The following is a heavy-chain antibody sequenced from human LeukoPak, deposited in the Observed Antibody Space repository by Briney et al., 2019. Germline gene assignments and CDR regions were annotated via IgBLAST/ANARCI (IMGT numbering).Heavy chain of an antibody. CDR1: GFTFSSYA. CDR2: ISYDGSNK. Sequence: GGSLRLSCAASGFTFSSYAMHWVRQAPGKGLEWVAVISYDGSNKYYADSVKGRFTISRDNSKNTLYLQMNSLRAEDTAVYYCAKSEYYDDYLDYWGQGTLVTVSS. CDR3: AKSEYYDDYLDY. J-gene: IGHJ4*02. D-gene: IGHD3-22*01. V-gene: IGHV3-30*04.